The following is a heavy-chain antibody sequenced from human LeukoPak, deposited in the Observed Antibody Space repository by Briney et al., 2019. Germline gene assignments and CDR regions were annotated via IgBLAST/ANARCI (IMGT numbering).Heavy chain of an antibody. Sequence: TGGSLRLSCAASGFTFSSYAMSWVRQAPGKGLEGVANIHQDGNEKYYVDSVKGRFAISRDNAKHSLYLQMNSLRAEDTAVYYCARGDKFSGDYWGQGTLVTVSS. J-gene: IGHJ4*02. CDR1: GFTFSSYA. CDR2: IHQDGNEK. CDR3: ARGDKFSGDY. D-gene: IGHD2-15*01. V-gene: IGHV3-7*04.